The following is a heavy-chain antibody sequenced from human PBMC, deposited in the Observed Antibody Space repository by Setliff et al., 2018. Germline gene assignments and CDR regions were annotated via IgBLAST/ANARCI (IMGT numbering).Heavy chain of an antibody. CDR2: VYTNGGS. D-gene: IGHD3-3*01. J-gene: IGHJ4*02. CDR3: RFWSGYYKNDY. Sequence: TLSLTCTVSGGSISSGSYYWSWIRHPAGKGLEWIGRVYTNGGSDYNPFLKSRVSISLDTSKNQFSLKLISVTAADTAVYYCRFWSGYYKNDYWGQGTLVTVSS. CDR1: GGSISSGSYY. V-gene: IGHV4-61*02.